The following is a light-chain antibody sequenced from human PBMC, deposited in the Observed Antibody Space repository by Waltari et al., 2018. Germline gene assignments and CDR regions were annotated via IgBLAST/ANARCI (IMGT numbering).Light chain of an antibody. V-gene: IGKV3-15*01. CDR1: HSIGIS. Sequence: ETVVTQSLAPLSMSPGARATLSCRTSHSIGISLAWYQQRPGQAPSLLIYRASTRSTGIPDRFSGSGSDTEFTLTIGSLQSEDVAVYYCQQYNNWPPGTFGQGTRLEI. J-gene: IGKJ1*01. CDR2: RAS. CDR3: QQYNNWPPGT.